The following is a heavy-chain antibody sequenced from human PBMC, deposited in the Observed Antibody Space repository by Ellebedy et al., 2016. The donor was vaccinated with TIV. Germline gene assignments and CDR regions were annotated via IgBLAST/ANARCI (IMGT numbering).Heavy chain of an antibody. V-gene: IGHV3-33*01. CDR1: GFTFSSYG. Sequence: GESLKISCAASGFTFSSYGMHWVRQAPGKGLEWVAGIWYDGSNKYYADSVKGRFTISRDNSKNTLYLQMNSLRAEDTAVYYCARDGGSTNLSGWFDPWGQGTLVTVSS. CDR2: IWYDGSNK. J-gene: IGHJ5*02. CDR3: ARDGGSTNLSGWFDP. D-gene: IGHD2-15*01.